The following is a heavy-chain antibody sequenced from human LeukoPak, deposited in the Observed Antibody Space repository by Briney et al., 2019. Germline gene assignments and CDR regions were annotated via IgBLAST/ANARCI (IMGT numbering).Heavy chain of an antibody. J-gene: IGHJ4*02. CDR1: GFTFSSYA. CDR3: ARFRSPISSSPPDY. D-gene: IGHD6-13*01. V-gene: IGHV3-23*01. CDR2: ISGSGGST. Sequence: GGSLRLSCAASGFTFSSYAMSWVRQAPGKGLEWVSAISGSGGSTYYADSVKGRFTISRDNSKNTLYLQMNSLRAEDTAVYYCARFRSPISSSPPDYWGQGTLVTVSS.